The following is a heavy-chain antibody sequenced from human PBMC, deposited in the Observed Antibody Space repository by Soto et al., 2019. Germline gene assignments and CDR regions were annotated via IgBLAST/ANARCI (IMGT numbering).Heavy chain of an antibody. D-gene: IGHD3-3*01. CDR2: IYYSGST. Sequence: TSETLSLTCTVSGGSISSGGYYWSWIRQHPGKGLEWIGYIYYSGSTYYNPSLKSRVTISVDTSKNQFSLKLSSVTAADTAVYYCVGGLSFRAVTIFLGDVWGQRTTVTVSS. V-gene: IGHV4-31*03. CDR3: VGGLSFRAVTIFLGDV. J-gene: IGHJ6*02. CDR1: GGSISSGGYY.